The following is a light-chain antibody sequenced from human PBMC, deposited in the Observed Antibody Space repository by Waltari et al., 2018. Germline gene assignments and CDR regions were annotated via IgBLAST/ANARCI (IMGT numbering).Light chain of an antibody. J-gene: IGKJ2*01. CDR1: QSLLHSNGYNY. CDR2: LAS. Sequence: DIVMTQSPPSLPVTPGEPASISSRSSQSLLHSNGYNYLAWYLQKPGQSPQLLIYLASSRVSGVPDRFSGGGSGTDFTLKISRVEAEDVGVYYCMQALQTPYIFGQGTKLEIK. CDR3: MQALQTPYI. V-gene: IGKV2-28*01.